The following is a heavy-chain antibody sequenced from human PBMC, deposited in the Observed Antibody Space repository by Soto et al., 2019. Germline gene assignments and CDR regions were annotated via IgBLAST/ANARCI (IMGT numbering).Heavy chain of an antibody. CDR3: ASTELRSGSLLDY. V-gene: IGHV3-53*01. Sequence: GRSLRLSCADSGFTVSSNYMSWFRQATGKGLEWVSVIYSGGSTYYADSVKGRFTISRDNSKNTLYLQMNSLRAEDTAVYYCASTELRSGSLLDYWRQGSLVTVTS. CDR1: GFTVSSNY. D-gene: IGHD1-7*01. CDR2: IYSGGST. J-gene: IGHJ4*02.